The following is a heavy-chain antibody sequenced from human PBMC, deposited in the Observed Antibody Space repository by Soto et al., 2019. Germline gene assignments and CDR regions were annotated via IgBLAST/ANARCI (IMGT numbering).Heavy chain of an antibody. Sequence: ASVKVSCKASGYTFTSYYIHWVRQAPGQGLEWMGKINPSGGSTSYAQKFQGRVTMTRDTSTSTVYMELSSLRSEDTAVYYCATPLSRSHYYFDYWGQGTLVTVSS. V-gene: IGHV1-46*03. CDR2: INPSGGST. CDR3: ATPLSRSHYYFDY. J-gene: IGHJ4*02. CDR1: GYTFTSYY.